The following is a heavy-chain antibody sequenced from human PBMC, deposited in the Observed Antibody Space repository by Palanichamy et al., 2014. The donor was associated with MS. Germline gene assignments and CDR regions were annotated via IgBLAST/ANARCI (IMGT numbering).Heavy chain of an antibody. CDR3: ARNLCGSGWYDHPYDY. CDR2: IDWDDDK. V-gene: IGHV2-70*11. J-gene: IGHJ4*02. CDR1: GFSLSTSGMC. Sequence: VTLRESGPALVKPTQTLTLTCTFSGFSLSTSGMCVSWIRQPPGKALEWLARIDWDDDKYYSTSLKTRLTISKDTSKNQVVLTMTNMDPVDTATYYCARNLCGSGWYDHPYDYWGQGTLVTVSS. D-gene: IGHD6-19*01.